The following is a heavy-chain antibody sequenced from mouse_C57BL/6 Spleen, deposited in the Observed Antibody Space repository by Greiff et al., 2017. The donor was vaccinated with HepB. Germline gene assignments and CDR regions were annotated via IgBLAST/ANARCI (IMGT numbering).Heavy chain of an antibody. CDR1: GYTFTSYW. J-gene: IGHJ1*03. D-gene: IGHD2-4*01. Sequence: QVQLQQPGTELVKPGASVKLSCTASGYTFTSYWMHWVKQRPGQGLEWIGNINPSNGGTNYNEKFKSKATLTVDKSSSTAYMQLSSLTSKDPAVYYCARSYDYDWYFDVWGTGTTVTVSS. CDR2: INPSNGGT. V-gene: IGHV1-53*01. CDR3: ARSYDYDWYFDV.